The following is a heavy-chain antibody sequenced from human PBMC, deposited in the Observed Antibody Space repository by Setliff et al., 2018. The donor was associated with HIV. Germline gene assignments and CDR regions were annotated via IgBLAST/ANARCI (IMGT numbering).Heavy chain of an antibody. Sequence: PSETLSLTCTVSGGSISNHYWSWIRQPPGKGLEWIGYIYYTGSTNYNPSLQSRVAMSVDTSKNQFSLKLHSVTAADTAVYYCARVPFLEFNRFDPWGQGTLVTVSS. CDR1: GGSISNHY. J-gene: IGHJ5*02. V-gene: IGHV4-59*11. D-gene: IGHD3-3*02. CDR3: ARVPFLEFNRFDP. CDR2: IYYTGST.